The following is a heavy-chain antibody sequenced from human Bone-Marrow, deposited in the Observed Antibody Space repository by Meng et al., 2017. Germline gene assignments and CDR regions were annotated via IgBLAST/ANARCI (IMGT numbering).Heavy chain of an antibody. D-gene: IGHD5-18*01. CDR2: IFSNDEK. J-gene: IGHJ6*02. Sequence: SGPTLVKPTETLTLTCTVSGFSLSNARMGVSWIRQPPGKALEWLAHIFSNDEKSYSTSLKIRLTISKDTSKSQVVLTMTNMDPVDTATYYCARIRNRGYSYGYYYYYGMDVWGQGTTVTVSS. V-gene: IGHV2-26*01. CDR3: ARIRNRGYSYGYYYYYGMDV. CDR1: GFSLSNARMG.